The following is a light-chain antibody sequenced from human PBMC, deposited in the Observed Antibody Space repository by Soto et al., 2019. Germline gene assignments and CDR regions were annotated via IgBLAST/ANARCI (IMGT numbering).Light chain of an antibody. CDR2: GAS. J-gene: IGKJ1*01. CDR3: QHYSNWPPET. CDR1: QTVSSK. V-gene: IGKV3-15*01. Sequence: EIVMTQSPATLSVSPGERATLSCRASQTVSSKLAWYQQKGRQAPRLLIYGASTRATGVPARFSGSGSGTEFTLTISSLQSEDFAVYYCQHYSNWPPETFGQGTKVDIK.